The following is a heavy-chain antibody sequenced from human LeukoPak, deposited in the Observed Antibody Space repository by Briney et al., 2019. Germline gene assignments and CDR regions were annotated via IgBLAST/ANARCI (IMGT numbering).Heavy chain of an antibody. J-gene: IGHJ4*02. D-gene: IGHD5-24*01. CDR2: FDPEDGET. V-gene: IGHV1-24*01. CDR1: GYTLTELS. CDR3: ATDTDLTDKLQRFDY. Sequence: ASVKVSCKVSGYTLTELSMHWVRQAPGKGLEWMGGFDPEDGETIYAQKFQGRVTMTEDTSTDTAYMELSSLRSEDTAVYYCATDTDLTDKLQRFDYWGQGTLVTVSS.